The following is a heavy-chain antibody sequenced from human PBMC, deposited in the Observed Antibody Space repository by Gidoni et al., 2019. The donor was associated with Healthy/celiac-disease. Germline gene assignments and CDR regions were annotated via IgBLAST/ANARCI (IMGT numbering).Heavy chain of an antibody. Sequence: EVQLVESGGGLVQPGGSLRLSCAASGFTFSSYWMSWVRQAPGKGLEWVANIKQDGSEKYYVDSVKGRFTISRDNAKNSLYLQMNSLRAEDTAVYYCARDGAMVRGVGGVYWGQGTLVTVSS. D-gene: IGHD3-10*01. CDR1: GFTFSSYW. J-gene: IGHJ4*02. CDR3: ARDGAMVRGVGGVY. CDR2: IKQDGSEK. V-gene: IGHV3-7*01.